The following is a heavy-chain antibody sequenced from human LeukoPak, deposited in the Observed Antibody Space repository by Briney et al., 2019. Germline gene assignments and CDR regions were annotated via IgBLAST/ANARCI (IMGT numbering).Heavy chain of an antibody. Sequence: PGGSLRLSCAASGFTFSSYAMSWVRQAPGKGLEWVSSISSSSSYIYYADSVKGRFTISRDNAKNSLYLQMNSLRAEDTAVYYCAKGATSGSYYSFDIWGQGTMVTVSS. CDR1: GFTFSSYA. CDR2: ISSSSSYI. J-gene: IGHJ3*02. CDR3: AKGATSGSYYSFDI. D-gene: IGHD1-26*01. V-gene: IGHV3-21*01.